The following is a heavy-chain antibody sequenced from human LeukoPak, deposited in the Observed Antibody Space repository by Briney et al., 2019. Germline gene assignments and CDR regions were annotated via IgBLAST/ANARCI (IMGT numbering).Heavy chain of an antibody. CDR2: VYHSGST. Sequence: SETLSLTCTVSRGSISSGAYYWSWIRQHPGKGLEWLGYVYHSGSTYYNPSLESRISISLDTSKNQFSLKLSSVTAADTAVYYCASSSSSHRVDYWGQGTLVTVSS. CDR1: RGSISSGAYY. D-gene: IGHD6-6*01. V-gene: IGHV4-31*03. J-gene: IGHJ4*02. CDR3: ASSSSSHRVDY.